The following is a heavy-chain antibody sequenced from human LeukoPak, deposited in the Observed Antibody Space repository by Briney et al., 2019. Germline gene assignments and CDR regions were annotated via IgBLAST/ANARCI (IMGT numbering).Heavy chain of an antibody. D-gene: IGHD3-22*01. J-gene: IGHJ6*03. V-gene: IGHV4-61*02. CDR2: IYTSGST. Sequence: SETLSLTCTVSGGSISSDNYSWSWIRQPAGKGLEWIGRIYTSGSTNYNPSLKSRVTISVDTSKNQFSLKLSSVTAADTAVYYCARTVVVTTTYYYYYYMDVWGKGATVTISS. CDR3: ARTVVVTTTYYYYYYMDV. CDR1: GGSISSDNYS.